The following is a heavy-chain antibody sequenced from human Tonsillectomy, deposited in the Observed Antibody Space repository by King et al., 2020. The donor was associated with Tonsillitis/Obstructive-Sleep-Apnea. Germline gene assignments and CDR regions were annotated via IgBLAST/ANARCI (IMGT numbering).Heavy chain of an antibody. V-gene: IGHV2-70*11. CDR3: ARIHSRGNWFDP. J-gene: IGHJ5*02. CDR2: IDWDDDK. D-gene: IGHD3-10*01. Sequence: RVTLKESGPALVKPTQTLTLTCTFSGFSLSTSGMCVSWIRQPPRKALEWLARIDWDDDKYYSTSLKTRLTISKDTSKNQVVLTMTIMDPVDTATYYCARIHSRGNWFDPWGQGTLVTVSS. CDR1: GFSLSTSGMC.